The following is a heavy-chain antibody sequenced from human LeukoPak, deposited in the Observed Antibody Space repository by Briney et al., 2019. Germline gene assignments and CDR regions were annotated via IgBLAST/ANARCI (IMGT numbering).Heavy chain of an antibody. Sequence: SSVKVSCKASEGTFSSYAISWVRQAPGQGLEWMGRIIPIFGIANYAQKFQGRVTITADKSTSTAYMELSSLRSEDTAVYYCARSTLGIDYWGQGTLVTVSS. J-gene: IGHJ4*02. CDR2: IIPIFGIA. D-gene: IGHD5/OR15-5a*01. CDR1: EGTFSSYA. V-gene: IGHV1-69*04. CDR3: ARSTLGIDY.